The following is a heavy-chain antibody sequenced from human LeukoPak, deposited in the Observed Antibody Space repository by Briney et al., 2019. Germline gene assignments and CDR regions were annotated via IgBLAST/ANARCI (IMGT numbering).Heavy chain of an antibody. D-gene: IGHD3-10*01. CDR2: ISSSGSTI. CDR3: AKLGKTENHYGSGRFSYYYYMDV. V-gene: IGHV3-23*01. J-gene: IGHJ6*03. CDR1: GFTFSSYA. Sequence: PGGSLRLSCAASGFTFSSYAMSWVRQAPGKGLEWVSYISSSGSTIYYADSVKGRFTISRDNSKNTLYLQMNSLRAEDTAVYYCAKLGKTENHYGSGRFSYYYYMDVWGKGTTVTISS.